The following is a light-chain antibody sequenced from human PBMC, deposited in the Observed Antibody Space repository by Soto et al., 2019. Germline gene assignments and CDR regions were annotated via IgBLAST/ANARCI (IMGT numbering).Light chain of an antibody. CDR2: ENN. J-gene: IGLJ2*01. Sequence: SVLTQPPSVSASPGQRVTISCSGSSFNIGNNYVSWYQQLPGTAPKLLIYENNKRPSGIPDRFSGSKSGTSATLGITGLQTGDEADYYCGTWDSSLSSVVFGGGTK. CDR3: GTWDSSLSSVV. CDR1: SFNIGNNY. V-gene: IGLV1-51*02.